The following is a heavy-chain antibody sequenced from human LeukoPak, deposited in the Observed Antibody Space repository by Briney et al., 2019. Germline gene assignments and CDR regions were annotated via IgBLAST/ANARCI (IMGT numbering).Heavy chain of an antibody. CDR1: GFTVSSNY. J-gene: IGHJ6*03. CDR2: IYSGGNT. D-gene: IGHD5-12*01. CDR3: ARVLRGWLPPYYYDMDV. Sequence: PGGSLRLSCAASGFTVSSNYMSWVRQAPGKGLEWVSVIYSGGNTYYADSVQGRFTISRDNSKNTLYLQMNSLRAEDTAVYYCARVLRGWLPPYYYDMDVWGKGTTVTVSS. V-gene: IGHV3-66*02.